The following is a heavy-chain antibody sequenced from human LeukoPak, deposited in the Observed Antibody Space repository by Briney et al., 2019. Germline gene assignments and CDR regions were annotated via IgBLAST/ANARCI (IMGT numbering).Heavy chain of an antibody. V-gene: IGHV1-2*02. D-gene: IGHD6-6*01. J-gene: IGHJ4*02. CDR2: INPNSGGT. CDR1: GYTFTDYY. CDR3: ARGFVDY. Sequence: ASVKVSCKASGYTFTDYYVHWVRQAPGQGLEWMGWINPNSGGTDYAQKFQGRVTMTRDTSISTAYMELSRLTSDDTAVCFCARGFVDYWGQGTLLTVSS.